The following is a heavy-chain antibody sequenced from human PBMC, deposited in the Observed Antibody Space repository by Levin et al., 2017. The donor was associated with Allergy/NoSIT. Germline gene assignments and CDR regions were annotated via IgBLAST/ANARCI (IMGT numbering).Heavy chain of an antibody. D-gene: IGHD3-10*01. Sequence: SETLSLTCTVSGGSISSGSYFWGWIRQPPGKGLEWIGSIYHTGTTYYNPSLKSRVTISVDMSKNQFSLKLNAVTAADTAMYYCARKNYYGSGSSGGFDSWGQGTMVTVSS. CDR3: ARKNYYGSGSSGGFDS. CDR2: IYHTGTT. V-gene: IGHV4-39*01. CDR1: GGSISSGSYF. J-gene: IGHJ3*02.